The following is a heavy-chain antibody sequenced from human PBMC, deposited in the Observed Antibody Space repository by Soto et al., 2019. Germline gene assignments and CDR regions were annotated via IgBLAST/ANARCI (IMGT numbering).Heavy chain of an antibody. CDR2: IYYSGST. D-gene: IGHD2-8*02. V-gene: IGHV4-39*02. CDR3: ARDKEHTHGAVLGH. CDR1: GGSISSSSYY. Sequence: SETLSLTCTVSGGSISSSSYYWGWIRQPPGKGLEWIGSIYYSGSTYYSPSLKSRVTISVDTSKNQFSLKLSSVTAADTAVYFCARDKEHTHGAVLGHWGQGTLVTVSS. J-gene: IGHJ4*02.